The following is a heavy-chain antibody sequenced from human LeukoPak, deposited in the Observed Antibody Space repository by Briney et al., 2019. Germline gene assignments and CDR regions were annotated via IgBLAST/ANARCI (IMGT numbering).Heavy chain of an antibody. V-gene: IGHV4-59*01. CDR1: GGSISSYY. J-gene: IGHJ4*02. D-gene: IGHD4-17*01. Sequence: SETLSLTCTVSGGSISSYYWSWIRQPPGKGLEWIGYTYYSGSTNYNPSLKSRVTISVDTSKNQFSLKLSSVTAADTAVYYCASSGAYDYGDYIYYFDYWGQGTLVTVSS. CDR3: ASSGAYDYGDYIYYFDY. CDR2: TYYSGST.